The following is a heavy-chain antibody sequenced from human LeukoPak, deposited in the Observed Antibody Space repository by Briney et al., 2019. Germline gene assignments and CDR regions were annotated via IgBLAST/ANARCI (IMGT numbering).Heavy chain of an antibody. V-gene: IGHV4-4*07. D-gene: IGHD3-22*01. CDR2: IYTSGST. CDR3: ARDCSGYDSSGYYYADAFDI. Sequence: SETLSLTCAVYGGSFSSYYWSWIRQPAGKGLEWIGRIYTSGSTNYNPSLKSRVTMSVDTSKNQFSLKLSSVTAADTAVYHCARDCSGYDSSGYYYADAFDIWGQGTMVTVSS. J-gene: IGHJ3*02. CDR1: GGSFSSYY.